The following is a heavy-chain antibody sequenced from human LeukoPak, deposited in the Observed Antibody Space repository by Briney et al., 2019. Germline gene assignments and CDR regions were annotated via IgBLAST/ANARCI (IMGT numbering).Heavy chain of an antibody. V-gene: IGHV3-9*01. Sequence: GRSLRLSCAASGFTFDDYAMHWVRQPPGKGLEWVSGISWNSGSIGYADSVKGRFTISRDNAKNSLYLQMNSLRAEDTALYYCATVAVAGISPPDYWGQGTLVTVSS. CDR2: ISWNSGSI. D-gene: IGHD6-19*01. J-gene: IGHJ4*02. CDR1: GFTFDDYA. CDR3: ATVAVAGISPPDY.